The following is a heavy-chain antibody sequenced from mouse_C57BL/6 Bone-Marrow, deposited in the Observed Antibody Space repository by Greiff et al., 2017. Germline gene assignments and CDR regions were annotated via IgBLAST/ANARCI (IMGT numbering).Heavy chain of an antibody. V-gene: IGHV5-2*01. CDR2: LNSDGGST. CDR3: ARQLITTVVATWAMDD. D-gene: IGHD1-1*01. CDR1: EYEFPSHD. Sequence: EVKLQESGGGLVQPGESLKLSCESNEYEFPSHDMSWVRTTPEKRLELVAALNSDGGSTYYPDPMERRFIFSRDNTKKTLYLQMSSLRSEDTALYYCARQLITTVVATWAMDDWGQGTSVTVYS. J-gene: IGHJ4*01.